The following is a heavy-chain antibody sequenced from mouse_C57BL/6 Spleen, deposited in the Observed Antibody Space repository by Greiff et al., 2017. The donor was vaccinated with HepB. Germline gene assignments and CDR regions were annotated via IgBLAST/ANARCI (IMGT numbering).Heavy chain of an antibody. D-gene: IGHD2-3*01. CDR3: AIYDGYFPWFAY. CDR1: GYAFSSSW. Sequence: VQLQQSGAELVKPGASVKISCKASGYAFSSSWMNWVKQRPGKGLEWIGQIYPGDGDTNYNGKFKGKATLTADKSSSTAYMQLSSLTSEDSAVYFCAIYDGYFPWFAYWGQGTLVTVSA. V-gene: IGHV1-80*01. CDR2: IYPGDGDT. J-gene: IGHJ3*01.